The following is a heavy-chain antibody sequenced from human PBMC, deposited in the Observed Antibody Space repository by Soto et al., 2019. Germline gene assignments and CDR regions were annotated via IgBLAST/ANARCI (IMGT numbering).Heavy chain of an antibody. V-gene: IGHV4-30-4*01. D-gene: IGHD3-22*01. CDR2: IYYSGST. Sequence: SETLSLTCTVSGGSISSGDYYWSWIRQPPGKGLEWIGYIYYSGSTYYNPSLKSRVTISVDTSKNQFSLKLSSVTAADTAVYYCARGGISDYYDSSGYYDYWGQGTLVTVSS. CDR1: GGSISSGDYY. CDR3: ARGGISDYYDSSGYYDY. J-gene: IGHJ4*02.